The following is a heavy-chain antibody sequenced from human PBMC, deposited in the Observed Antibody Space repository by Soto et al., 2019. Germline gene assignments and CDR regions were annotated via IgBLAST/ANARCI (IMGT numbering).Heavy chain of an antibody. CDR2: ISAYNCNT. D-gene: IGHD3-22*01. J-gene: IGHJ4*02. Sequence: SXKVSLKASGYTXSSYGIRVVRQAPGQGLEWRGWISAYNCNTNYEQKPQGRVTITTDTSTSTAYIELRSLRSDDTAVYYCARYYYDSSGYYLGYWGQGTLGTVSS. CDR1: GYTXSSYG. CDR3: ARYYYDSSGYYLGY. V-gene: IGHV1-18*04.